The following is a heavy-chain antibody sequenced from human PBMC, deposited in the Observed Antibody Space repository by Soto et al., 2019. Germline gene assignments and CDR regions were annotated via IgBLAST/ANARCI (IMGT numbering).Heavy chain of an antibody. J-gene: IGHJ6*02. D-gene: IGHD3-10*01. V-gene: IGHV1-69*06. Sequence: QVQLVQSGAEVKKPGSSVKVSCKASGGTFGNSAISWVRQAPEQGLEWMGGIIPSFATGNSAPEFQGRLTITADKSTTTAYMELSSLRSEDTAVYYCARSYYGSGSYWFYGMDVWGQGTTVTVSS. CDR1: GGTFGNSA. CDR3: ARSYYGSGSYWFYGMDV. CDR2: IIPSFATG.